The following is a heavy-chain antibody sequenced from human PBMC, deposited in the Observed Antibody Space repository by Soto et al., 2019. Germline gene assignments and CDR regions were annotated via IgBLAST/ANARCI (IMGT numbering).Heavy chain of an antibody. CDR2: IYYSGST. V-gene: IGHV4-31*03. CDR1: GGSISSGGYY. J-gene: IGHJ4*02. D-gene: IGHD3-10*01. Sequence: QVQLQESGPGLVKPSQTLSLTCTVSGGSISSGGYYWSWIRQHPGKGLEWIGYIYYSGSTYYNPSLPSRVTISVDTYKNQFSLKLSTVTAADTAVYYCARAHYGSGSMAFDYWGQGTLVTVSS. CDR3: ARAHYGSGSMAFDY.